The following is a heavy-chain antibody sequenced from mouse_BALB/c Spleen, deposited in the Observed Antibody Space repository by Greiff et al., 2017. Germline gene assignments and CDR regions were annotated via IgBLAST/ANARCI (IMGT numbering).Heavy chain of an antibody. V-gene: IGHV1-5*01. Sequence: VQLQQSGTVLARPGASVKMSCKASGYTFTSYWMHWVKQRPGQGLEWIGAIYPGNSDTSYNQKFKGKAKLTAVTSTSTAYMELSSLTNEDSAVYYCTRGDGNYRVRFAYWGQGTLVTVSA. CDR2: IYPGNSDT. CDR3: TRGDGNYRVRFAY. CDR1: GYTFTSYW. D-gene: IGHD2-1*01. J-gene: IGHJ3*01.